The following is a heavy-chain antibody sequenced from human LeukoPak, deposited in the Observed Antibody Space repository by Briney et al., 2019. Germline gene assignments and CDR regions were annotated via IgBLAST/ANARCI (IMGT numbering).Heavy chain of an antibody. J-gene: IGHJ4*02. CDR1: GYTFTSYG. CDR2: IIPIFGTA. D-gene: IGHD6-6*01. Sequence: SVKVSCKASGYTFTSYGISWVRQAPGQGLEWMGGIIPIFGTANYAQKFQGRVTITTDESTSTAYMELSSLRSEDTAVYYCARVSHYSSSSYFDYWGQGTLVTVSS. CDR3: ARVSHYSSSSYFDY. V-gene: IGHV1-69*05.